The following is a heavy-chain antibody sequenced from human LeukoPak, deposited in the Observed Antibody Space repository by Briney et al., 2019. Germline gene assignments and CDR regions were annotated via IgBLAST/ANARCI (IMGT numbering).Heavy chain of an antibody. Sequence: PGGSLRLSCAASGFTFSSYAMSWVRQTPGKGLEGVSAISGSGGSTYYADSVKGRFTISRDNFKNTLFLQMESLRGEDTAPYYCAKSVAIYFYYGLDVWGQGTTVTVSS. CDR3: AKSVAIYFYYGLDV. V-gene: IGHV3-23*01. CDR1: GFTFSSYA. CDR2: ISGSGGST. J-gene: IGHJ6*02. D-gene: IGHD3-3*01.